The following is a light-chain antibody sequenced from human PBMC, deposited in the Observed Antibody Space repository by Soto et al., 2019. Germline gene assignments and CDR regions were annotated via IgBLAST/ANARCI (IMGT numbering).Light chain of an antibody. Sequence: DIQMTQSPSTLSASVGDRVTITCRASQSISSWLAWYQQKPGKAPNLLISKASSLERGVPSRFSGSGSGTEFTLTISSLQPDDFATYYCQHYNNYEAWTFGQGTKVEIK. CDR2: KAS. CDR1: QSISSW. V-gene: IGKV1-5*03. CDR3: QHYNNYEAWT. J-gene: IGKJ1*01.